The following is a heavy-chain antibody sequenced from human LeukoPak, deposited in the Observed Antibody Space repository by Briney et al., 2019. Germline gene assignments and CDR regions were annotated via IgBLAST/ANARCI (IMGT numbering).Heavy chain of an antibody. Sequence: NPSETGSLTCTVSGGSISSYYWSWIRQPPGKGLEWIGYICYSGSTNYNPSLKSRVTISVDTSKNQFSLKLSSVTAADTAVYYCARGYDSSGYYSSAPNPDFDYWGQGTVVTVSS. CDR1: GGSISSYY. V-gene: IGHV4-59*01. J-gene: IGHJ4*02. CDR3: ARGYDSSGYYSSAPNPDFDY. D-gene: IGHD3-22*01. CDR2: ICYSGST.